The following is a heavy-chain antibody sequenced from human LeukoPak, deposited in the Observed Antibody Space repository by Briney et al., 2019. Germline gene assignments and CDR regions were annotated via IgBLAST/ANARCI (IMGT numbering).Heavy chain of an antibody. CDR2: ISSSSYI. Sequence: GGSLRLSCAASGFTFSSYTMNWVRQAPGKGLEWVSSISSSSYISYADSVKGRFTVSRDNAKNSLYLQMNSLRAEDTAVYYCAREVSGYAYWGQGVVVTLSS. D-gene: IGHD2-2*03. CDR3: AREVSGYAY. J-gene: IGHJ1*01. V-gene: IGHV3-21*01. CDR1: GFTFSSYT.